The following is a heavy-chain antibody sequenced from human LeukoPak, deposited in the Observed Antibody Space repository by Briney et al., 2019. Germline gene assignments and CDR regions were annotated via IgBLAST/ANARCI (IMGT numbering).Heavy chain of an antibody. J-gene: IGHJ4*02. D-gene: IGHD3-10*01. CDR2: IYYTGNT. CDR3: ARTNFYGSGSYYFDY. CDR1: GGSVSSGSYY. Sequence: SETLSLTCTVSGGSVSSGSYYWGWIRQPPGKGLEWIGYIYYTGNTNYNPSLMSRVTMSVDTSKNQFSLKLSSVTAAETAIYYCARTNFYGSGSYYFDYWGQGTLVTVST. V-gene: IGHV4-61*01.